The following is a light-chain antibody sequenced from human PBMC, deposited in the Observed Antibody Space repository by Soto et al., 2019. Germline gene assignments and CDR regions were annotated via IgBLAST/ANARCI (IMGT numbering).Light chain of an antibody. CDR3: LLSYNGPYV. CDR1: TGAVTNGHY. V-gene: IGLV7-46*01. J-gene: IGLJ1*01. Sequence: QAVVTQEPSLTVSPGGTVTLTCGSSTGAVTNGHYPYWFQQKPGQAPRTLIYDTTNRHSWTPARFSGSLLGGKAALTLSGEQPEDEAEYYCLLSYNGPYVFGTGTKATVL. CDR2: DTT.